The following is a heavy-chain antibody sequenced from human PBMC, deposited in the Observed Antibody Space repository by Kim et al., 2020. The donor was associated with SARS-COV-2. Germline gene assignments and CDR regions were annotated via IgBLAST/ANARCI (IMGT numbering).Heavy chain of an antibody. V-gene: IGHV3-9*01. CDR3: AKSRFITIFGGSGAFDI. CDR2: ISWNSGSI. CDR1: GFTFGDYA. J-gene: IGHJ3*02. Sequence: GGSLRLSCAASGFTFGDYAMHWVRQAPGKGLEWVSGISWNSGSIGYADSVKGRFTISRDNAKNSLYLQMNSLRAEDTALYYCAKSRFITIFGGSGAFDIWGQGTMVTVSS. D-gene: IGHD3-3*01.